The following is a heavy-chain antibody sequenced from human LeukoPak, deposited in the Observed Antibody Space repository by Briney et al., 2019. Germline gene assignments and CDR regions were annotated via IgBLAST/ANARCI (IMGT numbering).Heavy chain of an antibody. V-gene: IGHV3-33*01. CDR2: IWYDGSNK. CDR3: ARGGNYYDSSGYEKQHAFDI. J-gene: IGHJ3*02. D-gene: IGHD3-22*01. Sequence: PGGSLRLSCAAPGFTFSSYGMHWVRQAPGKGLEWVAVIWYDGSNKYYADSVKGRFTISRDNSKNTLYLQMNSLRAEDTAVYYCARGGNYYDSSGYEKQHAFDIWGQGTMVTVTS. CDR1: GFTFSSYG.